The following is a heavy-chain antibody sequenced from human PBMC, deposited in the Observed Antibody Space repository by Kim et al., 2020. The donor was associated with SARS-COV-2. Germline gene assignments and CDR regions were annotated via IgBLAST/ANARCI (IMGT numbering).Heavy chain of an antibody. CDR1: GFTFGEYA. J-gene: IGHJ4*02. Sequence: GGSLRLSCAASGFTFGEYAMHWVRQAPGKGLEWVSGISWNSDTTGYGYSVKGRFTISRDNAKNSVYLQMNSLRTEDTAVYYCAKRGSPGSYYNGFFDYWGQGTPVTVSS. V-gene: IGHV3-9*01. CDR3: AKRGSPGSYYNGFFDY. D-gene: IGHD3-10*01. CDR2: ISWNSDTT.